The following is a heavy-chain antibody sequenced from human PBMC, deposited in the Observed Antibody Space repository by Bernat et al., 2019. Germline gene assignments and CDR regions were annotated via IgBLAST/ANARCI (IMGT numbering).Heavy chain of an antibody. CDR2: ISGSGSST. V-gene: IGHV3-23*01. Sequence: EVQLLESGGGLIQPGGSLRLSCVASGFTFSNYVMSWVRQAPGKGLEWCSGISGSGSSTYYADSVKGRFTISRDNSKNTLYLQMNSLRAEDTAIYYCAIAPKYWGEGTLVTVSS. CDR3: AIAPKY. J-gene: IGHJ4*02. CDR1: GFTFSNYV.